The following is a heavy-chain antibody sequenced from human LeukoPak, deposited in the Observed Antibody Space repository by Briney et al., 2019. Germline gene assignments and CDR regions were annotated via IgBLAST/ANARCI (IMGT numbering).Heavy chain of an antibody. D-gene: IGHD3-22*01. CDR2: ISSSSSTM. V-gene: IGHV3-48*04. J-gene: IGHJ4*02. CDR1: GFTFSSYW. Sequence: GGSLRLSCAASGFTFSSYWMSWVRQAPGKGLEWVSYISSSSSTMDYADSVKGRFTISRDNAKNSLYPQMNSLRAEDTAVYYCTTAAGDYYDTSGYFFDYWGQGTLVTVSS. CDR3: TTAAGDYYDTSGYFFDY.